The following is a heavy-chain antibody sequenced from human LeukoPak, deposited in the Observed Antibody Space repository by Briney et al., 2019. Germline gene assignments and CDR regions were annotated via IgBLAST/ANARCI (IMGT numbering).Heavy chain of an antibody. Sequence: SGPALVKPTQTLTLTCTFSGFSLSTSGMCVSWIRQPPGKALEWLARIDWDDDKYYSTSLKTRLTISKDTSKNQVVLTMTNMDPVDTATYYCARIGSWYYYDSSGTFDYWGQGTLVTVSS. CDR1: GFSLSTSGMC. CDR2: IDWDDDK. D-gene: IGHD3-22*01. J-gene: IGHJ4*02. V-gene: IGHV2-70*11. CDR3: ARIGSWYYYDSSGTFDY.